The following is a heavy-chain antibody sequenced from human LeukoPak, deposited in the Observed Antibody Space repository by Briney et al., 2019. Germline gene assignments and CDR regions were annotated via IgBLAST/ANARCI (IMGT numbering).Heavy chain of an antibody. V-gene: IGHV4-38-2*02. CDR1: NYSIINNYY. D-gene: IGHD6-13*01. J-gene: IGHJ4*02. CDR3: ARVTAAEVEY. Sequence: PSETLSLTCTVSNYSIINNYYWGWIRQPPGKGLQWIGSIYHAGNTFYTPSLKGRVTISVDTSKNQFSLKVTSATAADTAVYYCARVTAAEVEYWGQGILVTVSS. CDR2: IYHAGNT.